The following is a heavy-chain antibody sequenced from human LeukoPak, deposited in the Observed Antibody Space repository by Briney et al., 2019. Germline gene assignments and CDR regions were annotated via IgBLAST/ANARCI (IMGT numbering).Heavy chain of an antibody. J-gene: IGHJ4*02. CDR3: AKDRRGTVVRGPIMQTRDYYFEY. D-gene: IGHD3-10*01. CDR2: IRFDGSNK. Sequence: GGSLRLSCAASGFIFSSYGMHWVRQAPGKGLEWVAFIRFDGSNKYYADSVKGRFTISRDNSKNTLYLQMNSLRAEDTAVYYCAKDRRGTVVRGPIMQTRDYYFEYWGQGTLVTVSS. V-gene: IGHV3-30*02. CDR1: GFIFSSYG.